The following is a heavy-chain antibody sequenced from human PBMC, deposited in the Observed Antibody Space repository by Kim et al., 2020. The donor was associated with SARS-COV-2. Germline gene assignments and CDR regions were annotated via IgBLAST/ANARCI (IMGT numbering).Heavy chain of an antibody. Sequence: TWYAQKSPGVVTMTRDPSTSTVYMELSSLSSEDTAVYYCARSQAGPYFDYWGQGTLVTVSS. J-gene: IGHJ4*02. CDR2: T. D-gene: IGHD6-19*01. CDR3: ARSQAGPYFDY. V-gene: IGHV1-46*01.